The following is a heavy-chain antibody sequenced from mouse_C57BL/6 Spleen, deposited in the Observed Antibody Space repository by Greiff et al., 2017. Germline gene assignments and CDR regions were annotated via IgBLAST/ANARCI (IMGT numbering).Heavy chain of an antibody. D-gene: IGHD4-1*01. CDR2: IDPSDSET. CDR1: GYTFTSYW. CDR3: ARWDDGDWYFDV. J-gene: IGHJ1*03. Sequence: QVQLQQPGAELVRPGSSVKLSCKASGYTFTSYWMHWVKQRPIQGLEWIGNIDPSDSETHYNQKFKDKATLTVDKSSSTAYMQLSSLTSEDSAVYYCARWDDGDWYFDVWGTGTTVTVSS. V-gene: IGHV1-52*01.